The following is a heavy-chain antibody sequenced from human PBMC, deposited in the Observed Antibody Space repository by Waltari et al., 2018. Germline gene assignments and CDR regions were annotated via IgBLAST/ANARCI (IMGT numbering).Heavy chain of an antibody. V-gene: IGHV4-39*01. Sequence: QLQLQESGPGLVKPSETLSLTSTVSGGSITTGGLYWGWIRQPPGKGLEWIGGDLYGGATSFNPSLKSRLTMSADTSKNQFSFKLSSVTALDTAVYYCATYQSGTMLDHWGQGTLVTVSS. J-gene: IGHJ4*02. D-gene: IGHD2-2*01. CDR1: GGSITTGGLY. CDR3: ATYQSGTMLDH. CDR2: DLYGGAT.